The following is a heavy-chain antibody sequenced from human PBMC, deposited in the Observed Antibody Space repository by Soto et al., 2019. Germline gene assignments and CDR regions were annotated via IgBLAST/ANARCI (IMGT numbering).Heavy chain of an antibody. CDR3: ARERERGYSYGPEVMDY. J-gene: IGHJ4*02. CDR1: GGSISSSSYY. Sequence: PSETLSLTCTVSGGSISSSSYYWGWIRQPPGKGLEWIGSIYTSGSTNYNPSLKSRVTMSVDTSKNQFSLKLSSVTAADTAAYYCARERERGYSYGPEVMDYWGQGTLVTVSS. CDR2: IYTSGST. D-gene: IGHD5-18*01. V-gene: IGHV4-39*07.